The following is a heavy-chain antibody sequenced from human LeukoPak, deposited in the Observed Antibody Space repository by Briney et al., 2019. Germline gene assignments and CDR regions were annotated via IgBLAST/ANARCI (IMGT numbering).Heavy chain of an antibody. CDR3: AREGGIVVVVVAHNWFDP. Sequence: GASVKVSCKASGGTFSSYAISWVRQAPGQGLEWMGRIIPILGIANYAQKFQGRVTITADKSTSTAYMELSSLRSEDTAVYYCAREGGIVVVVVAHNWFDPWGQGTLVTVSS. V-gene: IGHV1-69*04. CDR1: GGTFSSYA. J-gene: IGHJ5*02. CDR2: IIPILGIA. D-gene: IGHD2-15*01.